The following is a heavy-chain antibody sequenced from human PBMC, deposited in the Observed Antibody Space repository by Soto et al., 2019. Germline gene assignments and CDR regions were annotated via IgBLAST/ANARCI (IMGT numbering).Heavy chain of an antibody. D-gene: IGHD3-10*02. J-gene: IGHJ5*02. V-gene: IGHV3-33*01. CDR3: ARDVRSRRYDL. Sequence: QVQLVESGGGVVQPGRSLRLSCAASGFTFRNYGMHWVRQAPGKGLEWLAVIWYDGSNKYYADSVKGRFTISRDNSRNTLYLEMNSLRDEDTAVYYCARDVRSRRYDLWRQGALVMVSS. CDR2: IWYDGSNK. CDR1: GFTFRNYG.